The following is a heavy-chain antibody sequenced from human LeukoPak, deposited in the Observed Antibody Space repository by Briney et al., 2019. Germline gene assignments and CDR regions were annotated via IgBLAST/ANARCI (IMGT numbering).Heavy chain of an antibody. CDR1: GGSISNSNW. D-gene: IGHD2-2*02. J-gene: IGHJ3*01. CDR2: IYHSGST. CDR3: ARTRTSCYSLCFFDV. Sequence: PSETLSLTCAVSGGSISNSNWWSWVRQPPGKGLEWIGEIYHSGSTNYNPSLKGRVTISVDKSKIQFSLELTSVTAAGTAVYYCARTRTSCYSLCFFDVGGEGTMATVS. V-gene: IGHV4-4*02.